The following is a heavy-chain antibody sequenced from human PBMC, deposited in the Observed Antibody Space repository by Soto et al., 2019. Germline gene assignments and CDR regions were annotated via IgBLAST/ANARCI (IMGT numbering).Heavy chain of an antibody. V-gene: IGHV1-8*01. J-gene: IGHJ3*02. Sequence: QVQLVQSGAEVKKPGASVKVSCKASGYTFTSYDINWVRQATGQGLEWMGWMNPNSGNTGYAQKFQGRVTMTRNTSISTAYMELRSLRSEDTAVYYCARGHGDVGWLQFGAFDIWGQGTMVTVSS. CDR3: ARGHGDVGWLQFGAFDI. CDR1: GYTFTSYD. D-gene: IGHD5-12*01. CDR2: MNPNSGNT.